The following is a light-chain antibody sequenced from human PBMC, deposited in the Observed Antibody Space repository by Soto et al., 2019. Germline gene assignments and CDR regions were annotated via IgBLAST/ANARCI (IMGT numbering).Light chain of an antibody. V-gene: IGLV2-14*03. CDR3: SSYTSSSTYV. CDR1: SSDVGGYNY. J-gene: IGLJ1*01. CDR2: DVS. Sequence: QSALTQPASVSGSPGQSIAISCTGTSSDVGGYNYVSWYQQHPGKTPKLMICDVSNRPSGVSNRFSGSKSGNTASLTISGLQAEHEAEYYGSSYTSSSTYVFGTGTKLTVL.